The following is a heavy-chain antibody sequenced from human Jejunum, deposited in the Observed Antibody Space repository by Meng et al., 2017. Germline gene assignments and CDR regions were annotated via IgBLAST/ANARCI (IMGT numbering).Heavy chain of an antibody. CDR3: VKALGYTYGYYF. V-gene: IGHV3-11*01. CDR1: GFTLSDSY. J-gene: IGHJ4*02. D-gene: IGHD5-18*01. Sequence: QVHLGESGGDFVKPGGSLRLSCAASGFTLSDSYMSWIRQAPGKGLEWVSYISSSGTTIYYADSVKGRFTISRDNAKNSLYLQMTSLRAEDTAIYYCVKALGYTYGYYFWGQGTLVTVSS. CDR2: ISSSGTTI.